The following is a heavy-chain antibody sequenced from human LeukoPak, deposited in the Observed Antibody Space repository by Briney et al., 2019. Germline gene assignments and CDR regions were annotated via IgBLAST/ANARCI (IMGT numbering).Heavy chain of an antibody. V-gene: IGHV4-39*07. CDR2: IYYSGST. CDR1: GGSISSSSYY. CDR3: ARGDYYGSGSQH. Sequence: PSETLSLTCTVSGGSISSSSYYWGWIRQPPGKGLEWIGSIYYSGSTYYNPSLKSRVTISVDTSKNQFSLKLSSVTAADTAVYYCARGDYYGSGSQHWGQGTLVTVSS. J-gene: IGHJ4*02. D-gene: IGHD3-10*01.